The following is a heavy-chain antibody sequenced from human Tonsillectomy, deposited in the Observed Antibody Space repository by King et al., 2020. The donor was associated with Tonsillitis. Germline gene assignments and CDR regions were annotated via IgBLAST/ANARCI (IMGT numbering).Heavy chain of an antibody. J-gene: IGHJ4*02. CDR3: AKDSARYCSGHSCDRFDA. CDR2: VTWDGGTT. CDR1: GFTFDDYA. D-gene: IGHD2-15*01. V-gene: IGHV3-43D*03. Sequence: QLVQSGGVVVQPGGSLRLSCAASGFTFDDYAIHWVRQPPGKGLEWVSLVTWDGGTTYYADSVKGRFTISRDNNKNSLYLQMNSLRAEDTALYYCAKDSARYCSGHSCDRFDAWGQGTLVTVSS.